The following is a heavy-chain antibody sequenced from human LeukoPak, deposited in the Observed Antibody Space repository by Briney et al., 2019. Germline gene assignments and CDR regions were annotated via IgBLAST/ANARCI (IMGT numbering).Heavy chain of an antibody. CDR2: IYTSGST. CDR3: ARAYDSSGYPYYFDY. Sequence: PSETLSLTCAVYGGSFSGYYWSWIRQPAGKGLEWIGRIYTSGSTNYNPSLKSRVTISVDTSKNQFSLKLSSVTAADTAVYYCARAYDSSGYPYYFDYWGQGTLVTVSS. D-gene: IGHD3-22*01. J-gene: IGHJ4*02. CDR1: GGSFSGYY. V-gene: IGHV4-59*10.